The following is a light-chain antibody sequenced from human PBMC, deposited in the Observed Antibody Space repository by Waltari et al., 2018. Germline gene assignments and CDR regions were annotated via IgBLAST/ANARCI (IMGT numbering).Light chain of an antibody. CDR2: GAS. V-gene: IGKV3-15*01. J-gene: IGKJ2*01. CDR1: QSVSSN. Sequence: EIVLTQSPATLSVSPGERATLYCSASQSVSSNLAWYQQKPGQAPRLLIYGASTRATGIPAMFSGSGSGTEFTLTISSLQSEDFAVYYCQQYNNWPYTFGQGTKLEIK. CDR3: QQYNNWPYT.